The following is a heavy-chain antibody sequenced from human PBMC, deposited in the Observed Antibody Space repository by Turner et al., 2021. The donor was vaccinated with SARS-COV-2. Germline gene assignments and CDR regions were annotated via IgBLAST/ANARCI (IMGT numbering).Heavy chain of an antibody. CDR1: GFTFGTYA. J-gene: IGHJ4*02. Sequence: EVQLLQSGGGLVPPGGSLTPPCASSGFTFGTYAMNWVRQAPGKGLEWVAAISGGEGGTYYADSVKGLFTISRDNSKNTLYLQMNSLRAEDSAVYYCAKDFPFAVVIESDYWGQGTLVTVSS. D-gene: IGHD3-3*01. V-gene: IGHV3-23*01. CDR2: ISGGEGGT. CDR3: AKDFPFAVVIESDY.